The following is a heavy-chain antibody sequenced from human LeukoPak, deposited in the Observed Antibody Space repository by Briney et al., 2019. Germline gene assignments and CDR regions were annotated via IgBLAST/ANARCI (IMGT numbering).Heavy chain of an antibody. CDR3: ARKARRTTYNRFDP. Sequence: PSETLSLTCAVYGGSFSGYYWSWIRQPQGKGLEWIGEINHSGSTNYNPSLKSRVTISVDTSKNQFSLKLSSVTAADTAVYYCARKARRTTYNRFDPWGQGTLVTVSS. V-gene: IGHV4-34*01. J-gene: IGHJ5*02. CDR2: INHSGST. D-gene: IGHD4-17*01. CDR1: GGSFSGYY.